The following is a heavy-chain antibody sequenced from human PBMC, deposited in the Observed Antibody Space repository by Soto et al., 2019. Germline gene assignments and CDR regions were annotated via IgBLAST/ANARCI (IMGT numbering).Heavy chain of an antibody. CDR1: GGSFSGYY. CDR3: ARPIRWQAFDP. Sequence: SETLSLTCAVYGGSFSGYYWSWIRQPPGKGLEWIGEINHSGSTNYNPSLKSRVTISVDTSKNQFSLKLSSVTAADTAVYYCARPIRWQAFDPWGQGTLVTVSS. V-gene: IGHV4-34*01. J-gene: IGHJ5*02. CDR2: INHSGST. D-gene: IGHD4-17*01.